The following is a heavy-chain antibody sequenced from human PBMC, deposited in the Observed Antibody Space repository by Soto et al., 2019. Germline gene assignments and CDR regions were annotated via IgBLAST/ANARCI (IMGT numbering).Heavy chain of an antibody. CDR1: EFSLSGQY. CDR2: TVNKDFSYTT. CDR3: VRERYAGFEY. V-gene: IGHV3-72*01. Sequence: EGHLVESGGGLVQPGGSLRLSCTSSEFSLSGQYLDWVRQAPGQGLEWVGRTVNKDFSYTTEYAAAVKGRFTISRDDSENSLSLQMTSLRTEDTAVYYCVRERYAGFEYWGQGALVTVSS. D-gene: IGHD2-2*01. J-gene: IGHJ4*02.